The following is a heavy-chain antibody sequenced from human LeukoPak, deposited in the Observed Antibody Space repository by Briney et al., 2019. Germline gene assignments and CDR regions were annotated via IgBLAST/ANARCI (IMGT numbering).Heavy chain of an antibody. CDR1: GFTFSSYD. D-gene: IGHD2-15*01. CDR3: ARAGYCSGGSCYGSDY. Sequence: GRSLRLSCAASGFTFSSYDMHWVRQTPGKGLEWVAAIWYDGSIQYYADSVKGRFTISRDNSKNTLYLQMDSLRAEDTAVYYCARAGYCSGGSCYGSDYWGQGTLVSVSS. CDR2: IWYDGSIQ. J-gene: IGHJ4*02. V-gene: IGHV3-33*08.